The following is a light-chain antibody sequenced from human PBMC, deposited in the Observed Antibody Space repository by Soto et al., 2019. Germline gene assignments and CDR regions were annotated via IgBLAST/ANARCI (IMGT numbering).Light chain of an antibody. J-gene: IGKJ5*01. CDR1: QSVSSY. V-gene: IGKV3-11*01. CDR3: QQHSNSSRT. Sequence: EIVLTQSPATLSLSPGERATLSCRASQSVSSYLAWYQQKPGQAPGLLIYDASNRATGIPDRFSGSGSGTDFTLTISSLEPEDFAVYYCQQHSNSSRTFGQGTRLEI. CDR2: DAS.